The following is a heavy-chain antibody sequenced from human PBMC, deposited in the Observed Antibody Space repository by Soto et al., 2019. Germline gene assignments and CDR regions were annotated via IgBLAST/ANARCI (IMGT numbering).Heavy chain of an antibody. CDR1: GDSISKSGHY. D-gene: IGHD2-15*01. CDR3: ARHGNRYCSGGSCPDAFDI. CDR2: IDYRGST. Sequence: PSETLSLTCTVSGDSISKSGHYWGWIRQPPGKALEWIGGIDYRGSTLYNPSLRSRITMSIDTSKKFFSLKLTSVTAADTAVYYCARHGNRYCSGGSCPDAFDIWGQGTMVTVSS. V-gene: IGHV4-39*01. J-gene: IGHJ3*02.